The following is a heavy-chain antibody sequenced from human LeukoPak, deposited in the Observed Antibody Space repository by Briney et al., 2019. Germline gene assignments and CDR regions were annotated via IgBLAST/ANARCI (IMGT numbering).Heavy chain of an antibody. V-gene: IGHV1-69*13. J-gene: IGHJ6*02. D-gene: IGHD5-18*01. CDR2: IIPIFGTA. CDR3: ARVDTAMDTLTSQSYNYGMDV. CDR1: GGTFSSYA. Sequence: SVKVSCKASGGTFSSYAISWVRQAPGQGLEWMGGIIPIFGTANYAQKFQGRVTITADESTSTAYMELSSLRSEDTAVYYCARVDTAMDTLTSQSYNYGMDVWGQGTTVTVSS.